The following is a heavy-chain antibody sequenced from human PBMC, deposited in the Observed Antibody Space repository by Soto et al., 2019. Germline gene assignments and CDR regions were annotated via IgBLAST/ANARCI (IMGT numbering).Heavy chain of an antibody. D-gene: IGHD2-2*01. J-gene: IGHJ6*02. CDR2: TRNKANSYTT. CDR3: ARAGRVYCSSTSCYYYYGMDV. CDR1: GFTFSDHY. Sequence: GGSLRLSCAASGFTFSDHYMDWVRQAPGKGLEWVGRTRNKANSYTTEYAASVKGRFTISRDDSKNSLYLQMNSLKTEDTAVYYCARAGRVYCSSTSCYYYYGMDVWSQGTTVTVSS. V-gene: IGHV3-72*01.